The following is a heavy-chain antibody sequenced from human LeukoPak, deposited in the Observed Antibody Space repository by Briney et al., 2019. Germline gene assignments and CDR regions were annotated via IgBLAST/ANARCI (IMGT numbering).Heavy chain of an antibody. CDR3: ARDFYYSGSGAFDY. D-gene: IGHD3-10*01. CDR2: INTESGDT. CDR1: GYTFTSHY. J-gene: IGHJ4*02. Sequence: SVKXSCKASGYTFTSHYIHWVRQAPGQGPEWMGWINTESGDTNYAQKFQGRVTMTRDPSLRTTYMELSRLTSDDTAVYSCARDFYYSGSGAFDYWGQGTLVSVSS. V-gene: IGHV1-2*02.